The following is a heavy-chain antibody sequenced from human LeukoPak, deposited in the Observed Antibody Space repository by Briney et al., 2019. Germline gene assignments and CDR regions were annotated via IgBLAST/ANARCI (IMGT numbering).Heavy chain of an antibody. CDR1: GGSFSGYY. Sequence: SETLSLTCAVYGGSFSGYYWSWIRQPPGKGLEWIGEINHSGSTNYNPSLKSRVTISVDTSKNQFSLKLSSVTAADTAVYYCARQRRVNYYYYGMDVWGQGTTVTVSS. J-gene: IGHJ6*02. D-gene: IGHD5-24*01. V-gene: IGHV4-34*01. CDR3: ARQRRVNYYYYGMDV. CDR2: INHSGST.